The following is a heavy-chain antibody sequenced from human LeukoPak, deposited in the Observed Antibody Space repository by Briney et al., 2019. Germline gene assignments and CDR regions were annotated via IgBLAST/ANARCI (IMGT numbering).Heavy chain of an antibody. Sequence: SETLSLTCTVSGVSISSSYYYWGWLRQPPGKGLEWIGSIYYSGSTYYNPSLKSRVTISVDTSKNQFSLRLRSVTAADTAVYYCARGLLRFFHYGMDVWGQGTTVTVSS. J-gene: IGHJ6*02. V-gene: IGHV4-39*01. CDR1: GVSISSSYYY. CDR3: ARGLLRFFHYGMDV. CDR2: IYYSGST. D-gene: IGHD3-3*01.